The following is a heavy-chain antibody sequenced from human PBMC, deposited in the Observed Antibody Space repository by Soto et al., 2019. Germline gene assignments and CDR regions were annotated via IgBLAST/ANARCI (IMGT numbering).Heavy chain of an antibody. Sequence: GGSLRLSCAASGFTFSDYYMSWIRQAPGKGLEWVSYISSSSSYTNYADSVKGRFTISRDNAKNSLYLQMNSLRAEDTAVYYCARSPRSKYYDSSGYYTYYFDYWGQGTLVTVSS. V-gene: IGHV3-11*03. CDR3: ARSPRSKYYDSSGYYTYYFDY. CDR2: ISSSSSYT. CDR1: GFTFSDYY. D-gene: IGHD3-22*01. J-gene: IGHJ4*02.